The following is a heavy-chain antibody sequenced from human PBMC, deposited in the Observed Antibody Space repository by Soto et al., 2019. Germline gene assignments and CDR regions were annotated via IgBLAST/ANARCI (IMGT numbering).Heavy chain of an antibody. V-gene: IGHV4-59*01. CDR2: IYYSGST. Sequence: PSATLSLTCTVSGGSISSYYGSWIRQPPGKGLEWIGYIYYSGSTNYNPSLKSRVTISVDTSKNQFSLKLSSVTAADTAVYYCARDVFAGMDVWGQGTTVTVSS. CDR3: ARDVFAGMDV. CDR1: GGSISSYY. J-gene: IGHJ6*02.